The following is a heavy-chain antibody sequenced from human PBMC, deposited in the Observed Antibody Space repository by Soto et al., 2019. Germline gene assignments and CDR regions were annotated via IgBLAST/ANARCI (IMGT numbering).Heavy chain of an antibody. Sequence: SETLSLTCTVSGGSISSSSYYWGWIRQPPGKGLEWIGSIYYSGSTYYNPSLKSRVTISVDTSKNQFSLKLSSLTAADTAVYYCARDSSGWYSRKGDWFDPWGQGTLVTVSS. CDR2: IYYSGST. CDR1: GGSISSSSYY. V-gene: IGHV4-39*02. D-gene: IGHD6-19*01. J-gene: IGHJ5*02. CDR3: ARDSSGWYSRKGDWFDP.